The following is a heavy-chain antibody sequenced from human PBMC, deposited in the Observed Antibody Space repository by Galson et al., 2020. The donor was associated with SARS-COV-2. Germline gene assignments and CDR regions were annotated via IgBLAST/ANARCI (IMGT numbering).Heavy chain of an antibody. J-gene: IGHJ4*02. CDR3: ARGNRDINMFLVVSTAVNYYFDG. V-gene: IGHV4-34*01. CDR1: GGSFSGYY. CDR2: INHSGST. D-gene: IGHD3-22*01. Sequence: SETLSLTCAVYGGSFSGYYWTWIRQPPGKGLEWIGEINHSGSTTYNPSLKSRVTISVDTSKNQFSLKLSSVTAADTAVYYCARGNRDINMFLVVSTAVNYYFDGWGQGTLVTVAS.